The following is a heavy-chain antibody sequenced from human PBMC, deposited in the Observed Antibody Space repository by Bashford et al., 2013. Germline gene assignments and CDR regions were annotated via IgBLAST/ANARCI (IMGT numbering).Heavy chain of an antibody. CDR2: ISPSSSPI. CDR1: GFTFSSYS. V-gene: IGHV3-48*02. Sequence: GGSLRLSCAGSGFTFSSYSMNWVRQAPGKGLEWVSYISPSSSPIYYADFVKGRFTVTRDNAKNALYLQMNSLRDEDTAVYYCARADDPNNYYYGMDVWGQGTTVTVSS. J-gene: IGHJ6*02. CDR3: ARADDPNNYYYGMDV. D-gene: IGHD1-1*01.